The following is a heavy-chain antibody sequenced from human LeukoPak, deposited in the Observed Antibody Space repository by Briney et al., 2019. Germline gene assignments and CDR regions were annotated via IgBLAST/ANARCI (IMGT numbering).Heavy chain of an antibody. V-gene: IGHV4-59*01. J-gene: IGHJ4*02. CDR3: ATLGFRVDY. CDR1: GGSISSYY. CDR2: IYYSGST. D-gene: IGHD7-27*01. Sequence: SETLSLTCTVSGGSISSYYWSWIRQPPGKGLEWIGYIYYSGSTNYNPSLKSRVTISVDTSKNQFSLKLSPVTAADTAVYYCATLGFRVDYWGQGTLVTVSS.